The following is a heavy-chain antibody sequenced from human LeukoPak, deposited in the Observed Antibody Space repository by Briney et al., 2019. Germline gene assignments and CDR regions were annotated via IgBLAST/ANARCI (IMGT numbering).Heavy chain of an antibody. CDR3: ARDHDWGVDY. D-gene: IGHD7-27*01. J-gene: IGHJ4*02. V-gene: IGHV1-2*02. CDR1: GFTFTDHY. Sequence: ASVTVSCKASGFTFTDHYMHWVRQAPGQGLEWMGWINGKRGDTNYAQNFQDRVTMTRDTSTSTVYMELSRLTVDGTAVYYCARDHDWGVDYWGQGTLVTVSS. CDR2: INGKRGDT.